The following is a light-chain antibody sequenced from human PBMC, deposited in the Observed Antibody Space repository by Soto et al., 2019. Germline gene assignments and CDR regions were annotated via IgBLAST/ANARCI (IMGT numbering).Light chain of an antibody. CDR3: QQYGSLPWT. J-gene: IGKJ1*01. CDR1: QSVTSSY. Sequence: EIVLTQSPGTLSLSPGERATLSCRASQSVTSSYLVWYQQKPGQAPRLLIYGASSMATGIPDRFSGSGSGTNSTLTISRLEPEASAVYYCQQYGSLPWTFGQGTKVEIK. V-gene: IGKV3-20*01. CDR2: GAS.